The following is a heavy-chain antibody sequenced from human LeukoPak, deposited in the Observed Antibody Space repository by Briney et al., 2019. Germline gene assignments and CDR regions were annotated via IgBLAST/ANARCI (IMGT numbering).Heavy chain of an antibody. D-gene: IGHD1-7*01. J-gene: IGHJ4*02. CDR3: VRSETIWYYFDY. CDR1: GVSISTYFYY. Sequence: SETLSLTCTVSGVSISTYFYYWGWIRQTPGKALEWIGNMYYRGSTYYNPSLNSRVSMSLDTSKNQFSLRLSSVTAADTAVYFCVRSETIWYYFDYWGQGRLVTVSS. V-gene: IGHV4-39*07. CDR2: MYYRGST.